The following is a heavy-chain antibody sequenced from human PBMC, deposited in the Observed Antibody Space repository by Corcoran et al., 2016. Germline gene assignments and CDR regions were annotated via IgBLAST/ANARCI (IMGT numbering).Heavy chain of an antibody. CDR3: ERQTRSGVDV. Sequence: EVQLVQSGAEVKKPGESLKISCQGSGYRFTTSWIAWVRQMPGEGLESMGVIYPGDSDTRYSPSFQGQVTISADKSISTAYLQWSSLKASDTAMDYCERQTRSGVDVWGQGTPVTVSS. CDR2: IYPGDSDT. D-gene: IGHD2-15*01. J-gene: IGHJ6*02. CDR1: GYRFTTSW. V-gene: IGHV5-51*01.